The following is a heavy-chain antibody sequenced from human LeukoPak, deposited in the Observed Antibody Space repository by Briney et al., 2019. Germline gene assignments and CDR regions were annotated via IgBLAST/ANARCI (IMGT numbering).Heavy chain of an antibody. CDR3: IPRDED. Sequence: PGGSLRLSCAASGFSFSRWWMNWVRQAPGKGLEWVANIDENGSQKTYADSVKGRFTISRDNARNSVHLQMDSLRAEDTAFYYCIPRDEDWGQGILVTVSS. V-gene: IGHV3-7*01. J-gene: IGHJ4*02. CDR1: GFSFSRWW. CDR2: IDENGSQK.